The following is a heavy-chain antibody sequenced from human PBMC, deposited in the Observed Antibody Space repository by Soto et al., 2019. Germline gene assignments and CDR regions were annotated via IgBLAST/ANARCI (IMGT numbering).Heavy chain of an antibody. CDR3: ARDSEYYDILTGQSRSWFDP. CDR2: IIPIFGTA. J-gene: IGHJ5*02. CDR1: GGTFSSYA. Sequence: ASVKVSCKASGGTFSSYAISWVRQAPGQGLEWMGGIIPIFGTANYAQKFQGRVTITADKSTSTAYMELSSLRSEDTAVYYCARDSEYYDILTGQSRSWFDPWGQGTLVTVPQ. D-gene: IGHD3-9*01. V-gene: IGHV1-69*06.